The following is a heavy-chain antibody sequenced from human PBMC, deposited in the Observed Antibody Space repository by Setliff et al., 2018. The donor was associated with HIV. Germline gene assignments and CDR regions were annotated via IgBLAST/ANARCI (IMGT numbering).Heavy chain of an antibody. CDR2: ISAYNGNT. V-gene: IGHV1-18*01. CDR1: GYTFTSYG. CDR3: ARDQITMVRGTLGAFDI. D-gene: IGHD3-10*01. J-gene: IGHJ3*02. Sequence: ASVKVSCKASGYTFTSYGISWVRQAPGQGLEWMGWISAYNGNTNYAQKLQGKVTMTTDTSTSTAYMELRSLRSDDTAVYYCARDQITMVRGTLGAFDIWGQGTMVTVSS.